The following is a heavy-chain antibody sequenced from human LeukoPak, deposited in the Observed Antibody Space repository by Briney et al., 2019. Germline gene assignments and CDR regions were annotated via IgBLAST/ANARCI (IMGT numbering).Heavy chain of an antibody. CDR1: DGSFSGDY. CDR3: ARSYAHDY. CDR2: INHSGST. V-gene: IGHV4-34*01. D-gene: IGHD2-2*01. Sequence: PSETLSLTCAVYDGSFSGDYWSGIRQPPGKGLEWIGEINHSGSTNYNPSLKSRVTISVDTSKNQFSLKLSSVTAADTAVYYCARSYAHDYWGQGTLVTVSS. J-gene: IGHJ4*02.